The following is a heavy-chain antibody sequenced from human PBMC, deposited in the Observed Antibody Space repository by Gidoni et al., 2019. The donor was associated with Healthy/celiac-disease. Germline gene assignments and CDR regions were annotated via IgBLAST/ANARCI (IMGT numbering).Heavy chain of an antibody. CDR1: GFPFSSYS. D-gene: IGHD1-1*01. CDR2: ISSSSSYI. V-gene: IGHV3-21*01. CDR3: ARYETHLEPFPSYMDV. Sequence: EVQLVESGGGLVKPGGSLRLSCAASGFPFSSYSMNWVRQAPGKGLEWVSSISSSSSYIYYADSVKGRFTISRDNAKNSLYLQMNSLRAEDTAVYYCARYETHLEPFPSYMDVWGKGTTVTVSS. J-gene: IGHJ6*03.